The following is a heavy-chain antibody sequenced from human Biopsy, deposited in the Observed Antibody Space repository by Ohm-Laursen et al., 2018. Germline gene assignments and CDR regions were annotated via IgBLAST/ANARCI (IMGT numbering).Heavy chain of an antibody. D-gene: IGHD1-26*01. CDR3: ARHAPSYSGSYWRYFDL. Sequence: GTLSLTCTVSGGPISSYYWSWIRQPPGKGLEWIGYIYYTGSTNYNPSLKSQVTISVDSSMNHLSLRLTSVTAADTAVYYCARHAPSYSGSYWRYFDLWGRGTLVTVSS. CDR1: GGPISSYY. V-gene: IGHV4-59*08. J-gene: IGHJ2*01. CDR2: IYYTGST.